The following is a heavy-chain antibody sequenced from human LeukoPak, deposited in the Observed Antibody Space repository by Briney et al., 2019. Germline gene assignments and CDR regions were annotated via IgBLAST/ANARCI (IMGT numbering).Heavy chain of an antibody. CDR2: IDPKRGDT. CDR1: GDTFGGYF. Sequence: ASVKVSCEASGDTFGGYFIHWVRQTPGQGLEWMGWIDPKRGDTMYAQKFQGRVTMTRDTSISATYMELSTLRYNDTAVYYCARDVGHCGSGTCPTFDYWGQGTLVTVSS. D-gene: IGHD2-2*01. V-gene: IGHV1-2*02. J-gene: IGHJ4*02. CDR3: ARDVGHCGSGTCPTFDY.